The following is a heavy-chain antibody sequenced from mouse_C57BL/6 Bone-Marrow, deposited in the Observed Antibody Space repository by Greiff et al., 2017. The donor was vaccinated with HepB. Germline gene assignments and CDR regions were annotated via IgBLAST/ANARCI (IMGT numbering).Heavy chain of an antibody. Sequence: EVQLVESGAGLVKPGASLKLSCAASGFTFTDYGMHWVRQAPEKGLEWVAYISSGSSTIYYADTVKGRFTISRDNAKNTLYLQMTSLRSEDSAIYYGARGDYWGQGTTLTVSS. J-gene: IGHJ2*01. CDR3: ARGDY. V-gene: IGHV5-17*01. CDR2: ISSGSSTI. CDR1: GFTFTDYG.